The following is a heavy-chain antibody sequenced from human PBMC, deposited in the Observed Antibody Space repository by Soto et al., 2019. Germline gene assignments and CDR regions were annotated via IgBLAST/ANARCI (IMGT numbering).Heavy chain of an antibody. D-gene: IGHD3-10*01. CDR1: GFTFSSYG. Sequence: QVQLVESGGGVVQPGRYLRLSCAASGFTFSSYGMHWVRQAPGKGLEWVAVIWYDGSNKYYADSVKGRFTISRDNSKNTLYLQMNSLRAEDTAVYYCARPGRSNPGEYFDYWGQGTLVTVSS. CDR2: IWYDGSNK. J-gene: IGHJ4*02. CDR3: ARPGRSNPGEYFDY. V-gene: IGHV3-33*01.